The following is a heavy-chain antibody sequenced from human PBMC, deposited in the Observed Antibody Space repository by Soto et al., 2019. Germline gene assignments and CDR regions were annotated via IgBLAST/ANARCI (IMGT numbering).Heavy chain of an antibody. D-gene: IGHD1-1*01. CDR3: AKDSTSYNGVYDPFDI. J-gene: IGHJ3*02. CDR1: GFIFSNYA. Sequence: EVQLLESGGGLVQPGGSLRLSCEASGFIFSNYAMSWVRQGPGKGLEWVSVIGGEAVSTNCADFVKGRCTVSRDNSKNTVYPQLDSLRDDDTAVYYCAKDSTSYNGVYDPFDIWGQGTMVTVSS. CDR2: IGGEAVST. V-gene: IGHV3-23*01.